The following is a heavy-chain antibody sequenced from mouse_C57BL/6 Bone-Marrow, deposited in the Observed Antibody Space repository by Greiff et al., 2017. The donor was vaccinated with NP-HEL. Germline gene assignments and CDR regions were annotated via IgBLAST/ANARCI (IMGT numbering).Heavy chain of an antibody. CDR3: ARHDYDEGAMDY. D-gene: IGHD2-4*01. J-gene: IGHJ4*01. V-gene: IGHV5-17*01. CDR2: ISSGSSTI. CDR1: GFTFSDYG. Sequence: EVKLVESGGGLVKPGGSLKLSCAASGFTFSDYGMHWVRQAPEQGLEWVAYISSGSSTIYYADTVKGRFTISRDNAKNTLFLQMTSLRSEDTAMYYGARHDYDEGAMDYWGQGTSVTVSS.